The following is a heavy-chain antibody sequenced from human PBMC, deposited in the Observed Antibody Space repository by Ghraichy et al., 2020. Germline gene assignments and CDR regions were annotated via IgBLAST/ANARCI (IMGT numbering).Heavy chain of an antibody. V-gene: IGHV3-23*01. Sequence: GGSLRLSCAASGFTFSSYAMSWVRQAPGKGLEWVSAISGSGGSTYYADSVKGRFTISSDNSKNTLYLQMNSLRAEDTAVYYCATGGVYSYGAGSRRKAYCDRRSLASLSS. CDR1: GFTFSSYA. CDR3: ATGGVYSYGAGSRRKAY. J-gene: IGHJ4*01. CDR2: ISGSGGST. D-gene: IGHD3-10*01.